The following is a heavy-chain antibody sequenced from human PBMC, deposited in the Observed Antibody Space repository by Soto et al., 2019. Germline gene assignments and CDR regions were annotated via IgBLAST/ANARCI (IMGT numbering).Heavy chain of an antibody. J-gene: IGHJ4*02. CDR2: IYYSGST. CDR1: GGSISSSSYY. Sequence: PSETLSLTCTVSGGSISSSSYYWGWIRQPPGKGLEWIGSIYYSGSTYYNPSLKSRVTISVDTSKNQFSLKLSSVTAADQAVYYWARHFSVDYFDYGGQGARVTVPS. V-gene: IGHV4-39*01. CDR3: ARHFSVDYFDY.